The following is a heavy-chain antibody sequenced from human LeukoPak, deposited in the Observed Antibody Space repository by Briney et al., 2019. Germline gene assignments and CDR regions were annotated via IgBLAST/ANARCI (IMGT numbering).Heavy chain of an antibody. CDR1: GFTFSNYG. J-gene: IGHJ3*02. D-gene: IGHD1-1*01. CDR3: ARATSGGTLSAFDI. CDR2: ISCSATYI. V-gene: IGHV3-21*01. Sequence: GGSLRLSCAASGFTFSNYGMNWVRQAPGKGLEWVSSISCSATYIYYADSVKGRFSISRDNAKNSLYLQMNSLGAEDTAVYYCARATSGGTLSAFDIWGQGTMVTVSS.